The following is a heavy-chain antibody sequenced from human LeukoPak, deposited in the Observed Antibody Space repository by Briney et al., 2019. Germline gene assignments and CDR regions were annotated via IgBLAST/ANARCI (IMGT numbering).Heavy chain of an antibody. V-gene: IGHV3-7*01. D-gene: IGHD1-26*01. CDR3: ARLSGSSAPFFDY. CDR2: IRQDGSEK. Sequence: GGSLRLSCAASGFTFSSYWMSWVRQAPGKGLEWVANIRQDGSEKYYVDSVKGRFTISRDNAKNSLYLQMNSLRAEDTAVYYCARLSGSSAPFFDYWGQGTLVTVSS. CDR1: GFTFSSYW. J-gene: IGHJ4*02.